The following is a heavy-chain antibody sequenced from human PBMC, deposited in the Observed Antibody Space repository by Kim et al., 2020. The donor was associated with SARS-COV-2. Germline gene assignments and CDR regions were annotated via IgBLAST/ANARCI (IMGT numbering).Heavy chain of an antibody. CDR3: ASKAGPGSRFDP. CDR1: GGTFSSYA. Sequence: SVKVSCKASGGTFSSYAISWVRQAPGQGLEWMGGIIPIFGTANYAQKFQGRVTITADESTSTAYMELSSLRSEDTAVYYCASKAGPGSRFDPWGQGTLVTVSS. CDR2: IIPIFGTA. V-gene: IGHV1-69*13. J-gene: IGHJ5*02.